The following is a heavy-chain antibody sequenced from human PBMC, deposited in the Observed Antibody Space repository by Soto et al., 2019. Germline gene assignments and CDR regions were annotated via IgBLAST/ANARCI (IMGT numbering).Heavy chain of an antibody. D-gene: IGHD3-10*01. V-gene: IGHV3-23*01. CDR1: GFTFSSYA. CDR3: AKKVNSGPGSQYFDY. J-gene: IGHJ4*02. Sequence: GGSLRLSCAASGFTFSSYAMSWGRQAPGKGLEWVSAISGSGGSTYYADSVKGRFTISRDNSKNTLYLQMNSLRAEDTAVYYCAKKVNSGPGSQYFDYWGQGTLVTVSS. CDR2: ISGSGGST.